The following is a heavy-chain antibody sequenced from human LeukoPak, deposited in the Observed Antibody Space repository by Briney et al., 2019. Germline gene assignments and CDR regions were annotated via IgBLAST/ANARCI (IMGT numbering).Heavy chain of an antibody. CDR1: GSTFSSYA. CDR2: ISSNGSST. V-gene: IGHV3-64D*06. CDR3: VKGVVVAASVWDYFQH. Sequence: PGGSLRLSCSASGSTFSSYAMHWVRQAPGKGLEYVSGISSNGSSTYYADSVKGTFTPSRANSTNTLSIQMSSLRAEDTAVYYCVKGVVVAASVWDYFQHWGQGTLVTVSS. D-gene: IGHD2-15*01. J-gene: IGHJ1*01.